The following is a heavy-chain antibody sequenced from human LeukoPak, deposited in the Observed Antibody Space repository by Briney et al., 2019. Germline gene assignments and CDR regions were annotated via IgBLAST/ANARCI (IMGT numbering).Heavy chain of an antibody. D-gene: IGHD6-13*01. CDR3: ASYYSSTHDY. J-gene: IGHJ4*02. CDR2: ISSSSSTI. CDR1: GFTFSSYS. V-gene: IGHV3-48*02. Sequence: PGGSLTLSCAASGFTFSSYSMHWVRQAPGKGLEWVSYISSSSSTIYYADSVKGRFTISRDNAQNSLYLQMNSLRDEDTAVYYCASYYSSTHDYWGQGTLVTVSS.